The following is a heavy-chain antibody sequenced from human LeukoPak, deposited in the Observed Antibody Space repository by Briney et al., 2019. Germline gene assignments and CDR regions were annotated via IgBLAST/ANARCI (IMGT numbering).Heavy chain of an antibody. CDR3: ARQPISGDCSSTSCYEPFDY. J-gene: IGHJ4*02. D-gene: IGHD2-2*01. CDR2: INHSGST. Sequence: SETLSLTCAVYGGSFSGYYWSWIRQPPGKGLEWIGEINHSGSTNYNPSLKSRVTISVDTSKNQFSLKLSSGTAADTAVYYCARQPISGDCSSTSCYEPFDYWGQGTLVTVSS. CDR1: GGSFSGYY. V-gene: IGHV4-34*01.